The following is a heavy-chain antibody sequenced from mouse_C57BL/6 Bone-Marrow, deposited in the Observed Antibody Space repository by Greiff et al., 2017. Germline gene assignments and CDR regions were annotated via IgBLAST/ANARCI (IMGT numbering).Heavy chain of an antibody. V-gene: IGHV1-81*01. CDR3: ARRAWDRYYYAMDY. D-gene: IGHD3-3*01. J-gene: IGHJ4*01. Sequence: VKLQESGAELARPGASVKLSCKASGYTFTSYGISWVKQRTGQGLEWIGEIYPRSGNTYYNEKFKGKATLTADKSSSTAYMELRSLTSEDSAVYFCARRAWDRYYYAMDYWGQGTSVTVSS. CDR2: IYPRSGNT. CDR1: GYTFTSYG.